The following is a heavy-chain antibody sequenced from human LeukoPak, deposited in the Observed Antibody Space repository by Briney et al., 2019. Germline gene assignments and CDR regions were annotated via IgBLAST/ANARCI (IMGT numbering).Heavy chain of an antibody. Sequence: KTSQTLSLTCTVSGGSISSGSYYWSWIRQPAGKGLEWIGRIYTSGSTNYNPSLKSRVTISVDTSKNQFSLKLSSVTAADTAVYYCARGPRAPGGYCSSTSCYGRRIGSFDYWGQGTLVTVSS. V-gene: IGHV4-61*02. J-gene: IGHJ4*02. CDR2: IYTSGST. D-gene: IGHD2-2*01. CDR1: GGSISSGSYY. CDR3: ARGPRAPGGYCSSTSCYGRRIGSFDY.